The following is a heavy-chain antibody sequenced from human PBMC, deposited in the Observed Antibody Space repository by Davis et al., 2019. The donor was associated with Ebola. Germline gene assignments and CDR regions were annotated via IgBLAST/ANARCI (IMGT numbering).Heavy chain of an antibody. CDR1: GNSFTNHW. J-gene: IGHJ3*02. CDR3: ASLRRTITGMDDGFDI. D-gene: IGHD2-8*02. CDR2: IYTGDSDT. Sequence: KVSCKDSGNSFTNHWIGWVRQMPGKGLEWMGIIYTGDSDTRYSPSFRGQVTISADKSIKTAFLQWTSLKASDTAMYYCASLRRTITGMDDGFDIWGQGTMVTVSS. V-gene: IGHV5-51*01.